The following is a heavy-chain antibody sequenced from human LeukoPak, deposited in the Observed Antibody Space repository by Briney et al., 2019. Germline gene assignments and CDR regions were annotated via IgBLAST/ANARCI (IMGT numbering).Heavy chain of an antibody. CDR1: GFTFSSYS. V-gene: IGHV3-21*01. J-gene: IGHJ4*02. CDR3: AREGDSDYYYDSSGYYYGYFDY. CDR2: ISSSSSYI. Sequence: GGSLRLSCAASGFTFSSYSMNWVRQAPGKGLEWVSSISSSSSYIYYADSAKGRFTISRDNAKNSLYLQMNSLRAEDTAVYYCAREGDSDYYYDSSGYYYGYFDYWGQGTLVTVSS. D-gene: IGHD3-22*01.